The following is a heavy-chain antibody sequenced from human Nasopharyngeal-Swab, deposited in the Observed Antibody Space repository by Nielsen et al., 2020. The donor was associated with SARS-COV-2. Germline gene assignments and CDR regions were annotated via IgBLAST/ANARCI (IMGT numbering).Heavy chain of an antibody. CDR1: GGSFSGYY. J-gene: IGHJ6*03. CDR2: IYHSGST. CDR3: ARGGSGSGSYRYYYYYYMDV. V-gene: IGHV4-34*01. D-gene: IGHD3-10*01. Sequence: SETLSLTCAVYGGSFSGYYWSWIRQPPGKGLEWIGYIYHSGSTYYNPSLKSRVTISVDRSKNQFSLKLSSVTAADTAVYYCARGGSGSGSYRYYYYYYMDVWGKGTTVTVSS.